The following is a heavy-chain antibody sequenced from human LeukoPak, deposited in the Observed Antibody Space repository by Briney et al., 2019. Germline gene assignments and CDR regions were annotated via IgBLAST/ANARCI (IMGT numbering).Heavy chain of an antibody. CDR2: IVTDGSTT. Sequence: GGSLRLSCAASGFTFSDYWMHWVRQAPGKGLVWVSRIVTDGSTTIYADSVKCRFTISRDNAKNTLYLQMSSLRAEDTAVYHCVRDYYGTGSHGFDYWGQGTLVTVSS. J-gene: IGHJ4*02. V-gene: IGHV3-74*01. CDR1: GFTFSDYW. D-gene: IGHD3-10*01. CDR3: VRDYYGTGSHGFDY.